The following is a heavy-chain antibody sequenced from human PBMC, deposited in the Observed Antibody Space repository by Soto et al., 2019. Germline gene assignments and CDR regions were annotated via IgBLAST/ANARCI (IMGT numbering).Heavy chain of an antibody. Sequence: PGESLTISCKGSGYSFTSYWIDCVRQMPGKGLEWMVIIYPGDSDTRYSPSFQGQVTISADTSISTAYLQWSSLKASDTAMYYCSRANPTRERSSSDFRLGRSGGPVVWGQRTTVNGCS. CDR2: IYPGDSDT. CDR3: SRANPTRERSSSDFRLGRSGGPVV. J-gene: IGHJ6*02. V-gene: IGHV5-51*01. CDR1: GYSFTSYW. D-gene: IGHD6-6*01.